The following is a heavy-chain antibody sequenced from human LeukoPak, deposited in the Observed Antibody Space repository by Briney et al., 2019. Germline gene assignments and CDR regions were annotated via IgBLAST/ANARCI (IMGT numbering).Heavy chain of an antibody. V-gene: IGHV4-59*01. Sequence: SETLSLTCTVSGGSISSYYWSWIRQPPGKGLEWIGYVHCSGSTNYNPSLKSRVTISVDTSKNQFSLKLGSVTAADTAVYYCASPPDYWGQGTLVTVSS. CDR1: GGSISSYY. J-gene: IGHJ4*02. CDR3: ASPPDY. CDR2: VHCSGST.